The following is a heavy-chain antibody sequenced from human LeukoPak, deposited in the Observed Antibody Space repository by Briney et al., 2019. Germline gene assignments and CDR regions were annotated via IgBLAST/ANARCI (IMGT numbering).Heavy chain of an antibody. CDR1: GGSISSGSYY. Sequence: SQTLSLTCTVSGGSISSGSYYWSWIRQPAGKGLEWIGRIYTSGSTNYNPSLKSRVTISVDTSKNQFSLKLSSVTAADTAVYYCARAAAGAPYYFDYWGQGTLVTVSS. J-gene: IGHJ4*02. V-gene: IGHV4-61*02. CDR2: IYTSGST. CDR3: ARAAAGAPYYFDY. D-gene: IGHD1-26*01.